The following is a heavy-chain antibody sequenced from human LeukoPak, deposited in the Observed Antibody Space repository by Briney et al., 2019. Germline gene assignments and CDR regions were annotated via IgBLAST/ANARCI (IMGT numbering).Heavy chain of an antibody. CDR3: ARDSVEGAWTDFDY. CDR2: IKPDGSEK. D-gene: IGHD1-1*01. Sequence: GGSLRLSCAASGFTFSGYWMTWVRQARGKGREWVANIKPDGSEKYYADSVKGRFTISRDNDKNSLYLQMNSLRGEDTALYYCARDSVEGAWTDFDYWGQGTLVTVSS. V-gene: IGHV3-7*01. J-gene: IGHJ4*02. CDR1: GFTFSGYW.